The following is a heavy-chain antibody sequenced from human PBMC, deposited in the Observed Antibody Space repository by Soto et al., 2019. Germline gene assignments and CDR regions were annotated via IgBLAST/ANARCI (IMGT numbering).Heavy chain of an antibody. J-gene: IGHJ6*02. Sequence: GGSLRLSCAASGFTFSSYWMSWVRQAPGKGLEWVANIKQDGSEKYYVDSVKGRFTISRDNAKNSLYLQMNSLRAEDTAVYYCARDFWRADYYYYGMDVWGQGTTVTVSS. V-gene: IGHV3-7*01. CDR1: GFTFSSYW. CDR2: IKQDGSEK. CDR3: ARDFWRADYYYYGMDV. D-gene: IGHD3-3*01.